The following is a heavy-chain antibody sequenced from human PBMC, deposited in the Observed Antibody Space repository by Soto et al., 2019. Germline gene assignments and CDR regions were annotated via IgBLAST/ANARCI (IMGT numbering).Heavy chain of an antibody. CDR3: VTPRAAAPYYFES. V-gene: IGHV3-23*01. CDR2: ISGGGGLT. J-gene: IGHJ4*02. CDR1: GIPFGSYA. Sequence: EVQLLESGGGLVQPGGSLRVSCTASGIPFGSYAMSWVRQAPGKGLEWVSVISGGGGLTDYADSVKGRFTISRDNVKNTVYLQMNSLRAEDTAVYYCVTPRAAAPYYFESWGLGTLVTVSS. D-gene: IGHD2-21*01.